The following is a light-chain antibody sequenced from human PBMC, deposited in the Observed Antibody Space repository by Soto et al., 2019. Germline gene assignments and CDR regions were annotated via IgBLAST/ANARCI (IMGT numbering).Light chain of an antibody. CDR2: DVS. CDR3: SSYTSSSTYV. CDR1: SSDVGNYNY. Sequence: QSALTQPASVSGSPGQSITISCTGTSSDVGNYNYVSWYQQYPGKAPKLMMYDVSNRPSGVSNRFSGSKSGNTASLTISGLQAEDEADYYCSSYTSSSTYVFGTGTKVTVL. J-gene: IGLJ1*01. V-gene: IGLV2-14*01.